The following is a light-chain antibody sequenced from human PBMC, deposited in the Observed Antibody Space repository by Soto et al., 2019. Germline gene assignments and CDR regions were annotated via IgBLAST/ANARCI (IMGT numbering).Light chain of an antibody. CDR3: ISFTSRHIYV. CDR1: SSDVGGYNY. V-gene: IGLV2-14*03. Sequence: QSVLTQPASVSGSPGQSITISCTGTSSDVGGYNYVSWYQQHPGRAPKLIIYDVTNRPSGISNRFSGSKSGNTASLTISGPQTEDEADYYCISFTSRHIYVFGTGTKVTVL. CDR2: DVT. J-gene: IGLJ1*01.